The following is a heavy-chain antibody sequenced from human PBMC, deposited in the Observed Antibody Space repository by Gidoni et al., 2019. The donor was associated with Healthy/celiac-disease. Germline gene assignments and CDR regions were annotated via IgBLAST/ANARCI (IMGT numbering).Heavy chain of an antibody. J-gene: IGHJ6*02. V-gene: IGHV4-34*01. CDR3: ATGRDYYYYYGMDV. CDR2: INHSGST. Sequence: QVQLHQWRAGLLKPSETLSLTWAVYGVSFSGYYWSWIRQPPGKGLEWIGEINHSGSTTYNPSLKRRVTISVDTSKMQFSLKLSSVTAADTAVYYCATGRDYYYYYGMDVWGQGTTVTVSS. CDR1: GVSFSGYY.